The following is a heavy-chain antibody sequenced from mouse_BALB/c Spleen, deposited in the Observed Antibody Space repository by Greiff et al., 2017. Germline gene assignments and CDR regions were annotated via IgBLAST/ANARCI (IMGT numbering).Heavy chain of an antibody. CDR2: ILPGSGST. CDR3: ARRSHYYGYGDY. J-gene: IGHJ4*01. V-gene: IGHV1-9*01. CDR1: GYTFSSYW. D-gene: IGHD1-2*01. Sequence: QVQLQQSGAELMKPGASVKISCKATGYTFSSYWIEWVKQRPGHGLEWIGEILPGSGSTNYNEKFKGKATFTADTSSNTAYMQLSSLTSEDSAVYYCARRSHYYGYGDYWGQGTSVTVSS.